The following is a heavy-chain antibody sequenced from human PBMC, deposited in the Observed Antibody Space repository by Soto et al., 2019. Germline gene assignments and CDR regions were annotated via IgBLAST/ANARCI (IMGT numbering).Heavy chain of an antibody. J-gene: IGHJ6*02. V-gene: IGHV4-34*01. D-gene: IGHD3-10*01. CDR1: GGSFSGYY. Sequence: SETLSLTCAVYGGSFSGYYWSWIREPPGKGLEWIGEINHSGSTNYNPSLKSRVTISVDTSKNQFSLKLSSVTAADTAVYYCASLGFLYYYYGMDVWGQGTTVTVSS. CDR2: INHSGST. CDR3: ASLGFLYYYYGMDV.